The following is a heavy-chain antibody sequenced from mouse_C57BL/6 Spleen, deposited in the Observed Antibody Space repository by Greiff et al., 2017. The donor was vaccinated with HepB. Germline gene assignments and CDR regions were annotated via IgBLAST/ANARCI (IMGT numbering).Heavy chain of an antibody. J-gene: IGHJ3*01. CDR1: GFTFSSYA. Sequence: EVHLVESGGGLVKPGGSLKLSCAASGFTFSSYAMSWVRQTPEKRLEWVATISDGGSYTYYPDNVKGRFTISRDNAKNNLYLQMSHPKSEDTAMYYCARDLDYYGPFAYWGQGTLVTVSA. V-gene: IGHV5-4*01. CDR3: ARDLDYYGPFAY. CDR2: ISDGGSYT. D-gene: IGHD1-2*01.